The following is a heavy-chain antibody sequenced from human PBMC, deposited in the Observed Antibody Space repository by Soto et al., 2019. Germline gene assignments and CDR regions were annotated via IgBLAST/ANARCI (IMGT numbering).Heavy chain of an antibody. CDR1: GFIFSNYW. Sequence: GGSLRLSCAASGFIFSNYWMHWVRQAPGKGLVWVSRINSDGSTTNYADSVKGRFTISRDNAKNTLYLQMNSLRAEDTAVYFCARNMASGSDRFDPWGQGTLVTVSS. D-gene: IGHD1-26*01. CDR3: ARNMASGSDRFDP. V-gene: IGHV3-74*01. J-gene: IGHJ5*02. CDR2: INSDGSTT.